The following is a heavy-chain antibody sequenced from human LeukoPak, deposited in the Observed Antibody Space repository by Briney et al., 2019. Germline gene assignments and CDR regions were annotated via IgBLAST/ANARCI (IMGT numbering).Heavy chain of an antibody. CDR2: IYYTGTT. Sequence: SETLSLTCTVSGGSIGSYYWSWIRQSPGKGLEWIGYIYYTGTTTYNPSLKSRVTISLDTSKNQFSLKLTSMTAADTAVYYCARAYSYGLIHDAFDIWGQGTMVTVSS. D-gene: IGHD5-18*01. V-gene: IGHV4-59*01. J-gene: IGHJ3*02. CDR3: ARAYSYGLIHDAFDI. CDR1: GGSIGSYY.